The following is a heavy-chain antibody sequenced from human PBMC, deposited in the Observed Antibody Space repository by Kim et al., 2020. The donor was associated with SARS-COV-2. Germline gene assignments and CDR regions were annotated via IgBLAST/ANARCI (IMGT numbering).Heavy chain of an antibody. CDR3: AKELYYYGSGRGTAHYTDYYFDY. D-gene: IGHD3-10*01. Sequence: GGSLRLSCAASGFTFSSYGMHWVRQAPGKGLEWVAVISYDGSNKYYADSVKGRFTISRDNSKNTLYLQMNSLRAEDTAVYYCAKELYYYGSGRGTAHYTDYYFDYWGQGTLVTVSS. CDR1: GFTFSSYG. CDR2: ISYDGSNK. V-gene: IGHV3-30*18. J-gene: IGHJ4*02.